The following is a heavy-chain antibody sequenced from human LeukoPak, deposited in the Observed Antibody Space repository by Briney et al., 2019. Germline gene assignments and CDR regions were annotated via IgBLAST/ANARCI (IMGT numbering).Heavy chain of an antibody. CDR3: ARASTNYYDSYAFDI. J-gene: IGHJ3*02. V-gene: IGHV4-59*01. CDR1: GGSISSYY. D-gene: IGHD3-22*01. CDR2: IYHSGST. Sequence: SETLSLTCTVSGGSISSYYWSWIRQPPGKGLEWIGYIYHSGSTNYNPSLKSRVTISVDTSKNQFSLKLSSVTAADTAVYYCARASTNYYDSYAFDIWGQGTMVTVSS.